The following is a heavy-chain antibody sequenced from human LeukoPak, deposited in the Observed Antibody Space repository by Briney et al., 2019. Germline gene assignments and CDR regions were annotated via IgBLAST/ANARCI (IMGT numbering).Heavy chain of an antibody. CDR3: ARVWALPGAYYMDV. CDR1: GFTFSTYW. D-gene: IGHD7-27*01. J-gene: IGHJ6*03. Sequence: PGGSLRLSCAASGFTFSTYWMHWVRQAPGKGLVWASRISSDGRNTIYADSVKGRFTISRDSANNTLFLQMNSLRGDDTAVYYCARVWALPGAYYMDVWGKGTTVTVSS. V-gene: IGHV3-74*01. CDR2: ISSDGRNT.